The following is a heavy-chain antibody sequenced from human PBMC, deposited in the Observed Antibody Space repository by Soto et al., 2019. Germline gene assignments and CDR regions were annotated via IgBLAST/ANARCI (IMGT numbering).Heavy chain of an antibody. Sequence: GGSLRLSCAASRFSFSSYAMSWVRQAPGKGLEWVAATSGGGYDTFYADSVKGRFTISRDNSKNMLYLQMNSLRAEDTAVYYCAKEIAGIGKGVYDSWGQGTMVTVSS. J-gene: IGHJ3*02. D-gene: IGHD6-13*01. CDR3: AKEIAGIGKGVYDS. CDR1: RFSFSSYA. V-gene: IGHV3-23*01. CDR2: TSGGGYDT.